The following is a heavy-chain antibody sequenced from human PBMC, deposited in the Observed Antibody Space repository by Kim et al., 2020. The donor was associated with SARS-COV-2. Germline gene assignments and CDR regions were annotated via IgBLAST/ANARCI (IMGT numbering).Heavy chain of an antibody. J-gene: IGHJ5*01. CDR3: VKDRETSSSFFDF. CDR2: ISGSGQSI. CDR1: GFSFSDYY. Sequence: GGSLRLSCAASGFSFSDYYMSWIRQAPGKGLEWISYISGSGQSIDYADSVKGRFTVSRDNTMNSLYLQIHDLRVEDTAIYYCVKDRETSSSFFDFWGQGTLVTVSS. D-gene: IGHD6-6*01. V-gene: IGHV3-11*04.